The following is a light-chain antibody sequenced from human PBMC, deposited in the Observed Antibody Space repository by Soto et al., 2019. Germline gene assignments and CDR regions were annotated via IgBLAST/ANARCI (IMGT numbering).Light chain of an antibody. V-gene: IGLV2-14*01. CDR1: SSDVGGYNS. CDR3: SSYTSSSLLV. J-gene: IGLJ2*01. CDR2: DVT. Sequence: QPASVSGSPGQSITISCTGTSSDVGGYNSVSWYQQHPGKAPKLMIYDVTNRPSGVCDRFSGSKSGNTAALTISILQADDEADYYCSSYTSSSLLVFGGGTQLTVL.